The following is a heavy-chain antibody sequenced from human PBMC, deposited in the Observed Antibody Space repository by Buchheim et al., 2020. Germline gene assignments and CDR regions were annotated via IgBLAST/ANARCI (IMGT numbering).Heavy chain of an antibody. J-gene: IGHJ6*02. Sequence: VQLQESGPGLVKPSGTLSLTCAVSGGSISSSNWWSWVRQPPGKGLEWIGEIYHSGSTNINPSLTSTVTISVDKSKNQSSTRLSSVTAADTAVYYCARGGGSCRDCGMDVWGQGTT. CDR1: GGSISSSNW. V-gene: IGHV4-4*02. D-gene: IGHD2-15*01. CDR3: ARGGGSCRDCGMDV. CDR2: IYHSGST.